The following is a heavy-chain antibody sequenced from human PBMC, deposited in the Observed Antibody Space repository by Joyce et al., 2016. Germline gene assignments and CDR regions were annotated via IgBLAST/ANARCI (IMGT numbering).Heavy chain of an antibody. CDR3: ARGRYPGKTSHNWFDP. CDR1: GFSFHTYS. V-gene: IGHV3-21*02. J-gene: IGHJ5*02. D-gene: IGHD1-14*01. CDR2: IITSGNYI. Sequence: EVQLVESGGDLVKPGGSLRLSCVASGFSFHTYSMNWVRQAPGKGLEWVSSIITSGNYISYGESTKGRFTVSRDNAKNSLFLQMSGLRVEDTAVYYCARGRYPGKTSHNWFDPWGQGTLVTVSS.